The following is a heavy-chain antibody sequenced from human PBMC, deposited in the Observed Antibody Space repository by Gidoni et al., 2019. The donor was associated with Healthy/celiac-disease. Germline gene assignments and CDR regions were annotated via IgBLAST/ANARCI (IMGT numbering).Heavy chain of an antibody. D-gene: IGHD3-3*01. CDR2: MSSSSSTI. CDR1: GFTFRSYS. CDR3: ARSDFWSGYSDNWFDP. J-gene: IGHJ5*02. Sequence: EVQLVESGGGLVQPGGSLRLSCAASGFTFRSYSMNWVRQAAGKGLEWVSYMSSSSSTIYYADSVKGRFTISRDNAKNSLYLQMNSLRDEDTAVYYCARSDFWSGYSDNWFDPWGQGTLVTVSS. V-gene: IGHV3-48*02.